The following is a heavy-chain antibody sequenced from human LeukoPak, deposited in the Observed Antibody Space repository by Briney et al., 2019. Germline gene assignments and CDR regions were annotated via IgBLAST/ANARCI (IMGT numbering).Heavy chain of an antibody. V-gene: IGHV4-39*01. CDR1: GGSISRSSYY. Sequence: SETLSLTCTVSGGSISRSSYYWAWIRQPPGKGLEWIGTIYYSGSTYYNPSLKSRVTISVDTSKNQFSLKLSSVTAADTAVYYCARQGSGNYLSPVNHWGQGTLVTVSS. CDR3: ARQGSGNYLSPVNH. D-gene: IGHD1-26*01. CDR2: IYYSGST. J-gene: IGHJ5*02.